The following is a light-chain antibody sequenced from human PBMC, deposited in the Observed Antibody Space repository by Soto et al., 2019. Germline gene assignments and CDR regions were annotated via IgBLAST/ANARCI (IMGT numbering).Light chain of an antibody. CDR1: QTVSRN. CDR2: DIS. J-gene: IGKJ5*01. Sequence: EVVMTQSPATLSVSPGERATLSCRASQTVSRNLAWYQQRPGQAPRLLIYDISNRAAGVPARFSGSGSETEFTLTIRSLQSEDFAVYYCQQYNNWPPITFGQGTRLEI. CDR3: QQYNNWPPIT. V-gene: IGKV3-15*01.